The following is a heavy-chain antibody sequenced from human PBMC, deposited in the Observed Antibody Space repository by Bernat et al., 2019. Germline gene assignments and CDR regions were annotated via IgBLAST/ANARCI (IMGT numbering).Heavy chain of an antibody. CDR1: GGSFSGYY. D-gene: IGHD4-17*01. Sequence: QVQLQQWGAGLLKPSETLSLTCAVYGGSFSGYYWSWIRQPPGKGLEWIGESNHGGFTSHTPSLKSRVTISVGTSKNQFSQKLTSLTAADTAVYSCARTATVTTSCFDSWGQGSLVTVSS. CDR2: SNHGGFT. V-gene: IGHV4-34*02. CDR3: ARTATVTTSCFDS. J-gene: IGHJ4*02.